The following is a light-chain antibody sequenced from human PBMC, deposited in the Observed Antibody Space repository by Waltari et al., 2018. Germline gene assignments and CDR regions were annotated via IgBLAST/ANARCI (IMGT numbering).Light chain of an antibody. Sequence: QAVLIQPPPASGTPGQRVTISCSGGRSTIGSSTVNWYQQLPGTAPKLLIHSNDQRPSGVPDRISGSKSGTSASLAISGLQSEDEAHYFCAAWDGSLNGLVFGGGTELTVL. V-gene: IGLV1-44*01. CDR1: RSTIGSST. J-gene: IGLJ2*01. CDR3: AAWDGSLNGLV. CDR2: SND.